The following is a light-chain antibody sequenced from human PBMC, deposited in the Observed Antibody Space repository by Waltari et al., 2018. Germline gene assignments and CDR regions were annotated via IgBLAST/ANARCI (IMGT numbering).Light chain of an antibody. V-gene: IGLV1-40*01. CDR3: SSYAHNNHFV. CDR1: TSNIGAGHD. J-gene: IGLJ1*01. CDR2: GNN. Sequence: QSVLTQPPSVSGTPGQRVTISCSGRTSNIGAGHDVPWYQHLPGTAPKLLIYGNNNRPSGVPDRFSGSKSGNTASLTVSGLQADDEADYYCSSYAHNNHFVFGTGTKVTVL.